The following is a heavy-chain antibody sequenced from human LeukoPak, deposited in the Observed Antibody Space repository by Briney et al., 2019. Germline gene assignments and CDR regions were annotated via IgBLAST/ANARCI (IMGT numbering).Heavy chain of an antibody. CDR2: ISYDGSYK. CDR1: GFTFSSYG. V-gene: IGHV3-30*03. Sequence: GGSLRLSCAASGFTFSSYGMHWVRQAPGKGLEWVAVISYDGSYKYYADSVKGRFTISRDNSKNTLYLQMNSLRAEDTAVYYCARDYSIGGSLNWFDPWGQGTLVTVSS. D-gene: IGHD2-15*01. CDR3: ARDYSIGGSLNWFDP. J-gene: IGHJ5*02.